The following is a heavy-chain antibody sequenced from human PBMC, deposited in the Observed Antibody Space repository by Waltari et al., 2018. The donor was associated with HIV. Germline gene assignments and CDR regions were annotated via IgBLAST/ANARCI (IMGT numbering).Heavy chain of an antibody. V-gene: IGHV4-39*01. D-gene: IGHD6-19*01. J-gene: IGHJ4*02. Sequence: QLQLQESGPALVKPSETLLLTCTVSTGYLAQAYYWGWVRQVPGTGLEWIGSIYSNGVSHYAPSLKSRVALSVDMSKNQFSLTLTAVTAADTSRYFCVALRTVTGTIDKWGQGTLVTVS. CDR1: TGYLAQAYY. CDR3: VALRTVTGTIDK. CDR2: IYSNGVS.